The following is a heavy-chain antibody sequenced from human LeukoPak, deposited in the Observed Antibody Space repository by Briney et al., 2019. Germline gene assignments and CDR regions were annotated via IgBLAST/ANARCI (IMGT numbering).Heavy chain of an antibody. CDR2: IKQDGTEK. CDR1: GFTFSGYW. V-gene: IGHV3-7*04. Sequence: PGGSLRLSCVASGFTFSGYWMSWFRPAAGKGLEWVANIKQDGTEKYQEDSVRGRFTISRDSAKNSLYLQMNSLRAEDTAVYYCARDANYGLFDYWGQGTLVTVSS. CDR3: ARDANYGLFDY. J-gene: IGHJ4*02. D-gene: IGHD3-10*01.